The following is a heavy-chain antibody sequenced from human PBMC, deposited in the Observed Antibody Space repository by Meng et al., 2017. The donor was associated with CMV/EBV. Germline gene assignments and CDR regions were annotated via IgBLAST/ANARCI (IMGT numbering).Heavy chain of an antibody. CDR1: GDSVSSNSAT. CDR2: TYYRSKWYI. CDR3: ARVRCSTTSCYYEYYYGMDV. D-gene: IGHD2-2*01. V-gene: IGHV6-1*01. J-gene: IGHJ6*02. Sequence: QTRSLTSAISGDSVSSNSATWSWIRQSPSRGLEWLGRTYYRSKWYIDYAGSVKSRIDINPDTSKNQFSLQLNAVTPEDTAVYYCARVRCSTTSCYYEYYYGMDVWGQGTTVTVSS.